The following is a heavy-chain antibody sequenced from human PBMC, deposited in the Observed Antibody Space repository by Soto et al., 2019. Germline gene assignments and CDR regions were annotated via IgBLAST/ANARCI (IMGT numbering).Heavy chain of an antibody. V-gene: IGHV3-23*01. J-gene: IGHJ4*02. D-gene: IGHD3-3*01. CDR3: AKRPSYDFVN. CDR1: GFTFSTYA. CDR2: INKNGGST. Sequence: EVQLLESGGDLVQPGGSLRLSCAASGFTFSTYAMSWVRQAPGKGLEWVSSINKNGGSTFYADSVKGRFTISRDNSKDTLFLQMNSLRAEDTALYYCAKRPSYDFVNWGQGTLVTVSS.